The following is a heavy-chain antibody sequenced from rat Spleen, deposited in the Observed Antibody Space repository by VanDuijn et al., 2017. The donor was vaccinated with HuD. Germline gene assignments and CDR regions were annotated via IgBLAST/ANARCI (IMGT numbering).Heavy chain of an antibody. J-gene: IGHJ3*01. V-gene: IGHV2S12*01. CDR3: TRDGYSSWFAY. Sequence: QVQLKESGPGLVQPSQTLSLTCTVSGLSLTSNGVSWVRQPPGKGLEWIAAISSGGSTYYNSVFKSRLSISRDTSKSQVILKKNILQTEDTAIYFCTRDGYSSWFAYWGQGTLVTVSS. CDR2: ISSGGST. D-gene: IGHD1-2*01. CDR1: GLSLTSNG.